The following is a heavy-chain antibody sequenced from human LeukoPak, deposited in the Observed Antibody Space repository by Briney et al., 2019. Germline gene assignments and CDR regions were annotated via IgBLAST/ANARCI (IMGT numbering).Heavy chain of an antibody. CDR1: GYTFTGYY. D-gene: IGHD3-10*01. CDR2: INPKSGGT. V-gene: IGHV1-2*02. Sequence: ASVTVSCKAAGYTFTGYYMHWVRQAPGQGVEWMGWINPKSGGTNYAQKFQGRGTITRETSITTAYMELSRLRSDDTAVYYCARRYFVSGSYYTDYWGQGTLVTVSS. J-gene: IGHJ4*02. CDR3: ARRYFVSGSYYTDY.